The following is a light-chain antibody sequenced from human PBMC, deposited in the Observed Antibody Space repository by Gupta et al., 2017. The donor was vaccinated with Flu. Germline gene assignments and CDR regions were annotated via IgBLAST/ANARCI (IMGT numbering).Light chain of an antibody. CDR1: SSDVGGYNY. CDR2: EVS. V-gene: IGLV2-14*01. Sequence: SALPQPASVSGSPGQSITISCTGTSSDVGGYNYVSWYQQHPGKAPKLMIYEVSNRPAGVSNRFSGSKPGNTASLTISGRQAEDEADYYCSSYTSSSTLVFGGGTKLTVL. J-gene: IGLJ2*01. CDR3: SSYTSSSTLV.